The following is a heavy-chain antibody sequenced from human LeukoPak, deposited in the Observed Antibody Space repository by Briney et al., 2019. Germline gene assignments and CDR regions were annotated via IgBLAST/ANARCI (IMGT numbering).Heavy chain of an antibody. J-gene: IGHJ4*02. Sequence: PSETLSLTCTVSGGSISSSSYYWGWIRQPPGKGLEWIGSIYYSGSTYYNPSLKSRVTISVDTSKNQFSLKLSSVTAADTAVYYCARGTGGYSYGFIFDYWGQGTLVTVSS. CDR2: IYYSGST. CDR3: ARGTGGYSYGFIFDY. V-gene: IGHV4-39*07. D-gene: IGHD5-18*01. CDR1: GGSISSSSYY.